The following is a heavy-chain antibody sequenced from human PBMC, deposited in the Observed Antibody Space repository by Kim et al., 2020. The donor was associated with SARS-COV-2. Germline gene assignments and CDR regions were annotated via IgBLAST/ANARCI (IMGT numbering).Heavy chain of an antibody. CDR3: ARDLQGSSVMDV. CDR2: IYHSGST. D-gene: IGHD3-10*01. J-gene: IGHJ6*02. Sequence: SETLSLTCTVSGYSISSGYYWGWIRQPPGKGLEWIGSIYHSGSTYYNPSLKSRVTISVDTSKNQFSLKLSSVTAADTAVYYCARDLQGSSVMDVWGQGTTVTVSS. V-gene: IGHV4-38-2*02. CDR1: GYSISSGYY.